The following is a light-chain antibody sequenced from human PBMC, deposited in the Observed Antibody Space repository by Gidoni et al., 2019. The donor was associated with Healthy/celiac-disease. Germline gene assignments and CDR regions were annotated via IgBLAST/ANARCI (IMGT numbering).Light chain of an antibody. CDR1: TGAVTSGYY. J-gene: IGLJ2*01. Sequence: QTVVTQEPSLTVSPGGHVTLTCASSTGAVTSGYYPNWFQQKPGQAPRALIYSTSNKHPWTPARFSGALRGGKAALTLSGVQPEDEAEYYCLLYYGGAQPYVVFGGGTKLTVL. CDR3: LLYYGGAQPYVV. V-gene: IGLV7-43*01. CDR2: STS.